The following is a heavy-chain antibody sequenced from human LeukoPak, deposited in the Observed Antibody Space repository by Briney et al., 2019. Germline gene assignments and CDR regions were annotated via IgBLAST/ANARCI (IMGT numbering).Heavy chain of an antibody. CDR3: ARGATYAYYQDY. Sequence: GSLRLSCAASGFTFSNYPMHWVRQAPGKGLEWVAVISYDESVKYYADSVEGRFTISRDNSKNTLYLQMNSLRVEDTAVYYCARGATYAYYQDYWGQGTLVTVSS. V-gene: IGHV3-30-3*01. CDR1: GFTFSNYP. D-gene: IGHD1-26*01. CDR2: ISYDESVK. J-gene: IGHJ4*02.